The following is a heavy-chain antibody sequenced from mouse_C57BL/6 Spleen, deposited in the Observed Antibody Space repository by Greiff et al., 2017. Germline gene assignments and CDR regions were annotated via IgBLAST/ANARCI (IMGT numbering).Heavy chain of an antibody. CDR2: IYPGDGDT. CDR3: ARPAQAYFDY. Sequence: QVQLQQSGPELVKPGASVKISCKASGYAFSSSWMNWVKQRPGKGLEWIGRIYPGDGDTNYNGKFKGKATLTADKSSSTAYMQLSSLTSEDAAVYFCARPAQAYFDYWGQGTTLTVSS. V-gene: IGHV1-82*01. CDR1: GYAFSSSW. D-gene: IGHD3-2*02. J-gene: IGHJ2*01.